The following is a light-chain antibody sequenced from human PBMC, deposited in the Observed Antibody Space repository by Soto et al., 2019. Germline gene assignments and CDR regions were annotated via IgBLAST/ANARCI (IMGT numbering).Light chain of an antibody. Sequence: DIQMTQSPSTLSASVGDRVTITCRASQTISNYLAWYQQKPGKAPKFLIYAVSTLERGVPSRFTGAGSGTDFGLTISILQPDDFETYYCQQYKSYPWTFGQGTKVEIK. CDR1: QTISNY. J-gene: IGKJ1*01. CDR2: AVS. CDR3: QQYKSYPWT. V-gene: IGKV1-5*03.